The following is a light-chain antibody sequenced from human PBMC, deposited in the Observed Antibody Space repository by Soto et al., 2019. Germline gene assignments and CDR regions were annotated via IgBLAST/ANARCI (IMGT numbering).Light chain of an antibody. CDR2: DVS. J-gene: IGKJ4*01. CDR3: QQRSNWPLT. CDR1: QNIGNY. V-gene: IGKV3-11*01. Sequence: EIVLTQSPATLSLSPGERATLSCRASQNIGNYLTWFQQKPGQAPRLLIYDVSKRATGVPATFSGSGSGTDFTLTISSLEPEDFAVYYCQQRSNWPLTFGGGTKVEIK.